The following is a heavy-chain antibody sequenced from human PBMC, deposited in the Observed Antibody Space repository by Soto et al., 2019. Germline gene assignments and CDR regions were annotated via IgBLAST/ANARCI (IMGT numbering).Heavy chain of an antibody. CDR3: AKVSGYSYGYLDY. D-gene: IGHD5-18*01. CDR1: GFTFGSYA. V-gene: IGHV3-23*01. Sequence: GGSLRLSCAASGFTFGSYAISWVRQAPGRGLEWVSAISGSGGSPYYADSVKGRFTISRDKSKNTVNLQMNSLRGEDTALYYCAKVSGYSYGYLDYWGQGTPVTVSS. J-gene: IGHJ4*02. CDR2: ISGSGGSP.